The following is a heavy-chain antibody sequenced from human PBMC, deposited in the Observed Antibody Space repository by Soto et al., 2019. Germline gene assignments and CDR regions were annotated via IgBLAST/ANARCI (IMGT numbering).Heavy chain of an antibody. CDR1: GGSISSGSYY. CDR3: AKYYYDSSGSGGGFDI. J-gene: IGHJ3*02. Sequence: SETLSLTCTVSGGSISSGSYYWGCIRQPPGKGLEWIGSIYYSGSTYYNPSLKSRVTISVDTSKNQFSLKLSSVTAADTAVYYCAKYYYDSSGSGGGFDIWGQGTMVTVSS. D-gene: IGHD3-22*01. V-gene: IGHV4-39*01. CDR2: IYYSGST.